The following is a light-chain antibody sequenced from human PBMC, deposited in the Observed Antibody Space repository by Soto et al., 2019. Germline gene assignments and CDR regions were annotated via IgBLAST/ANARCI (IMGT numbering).Light chain of an antibody. CDR3: SSYTTSTTGV. J-gene: IGLJ3*02. CDR2: DVS. V-gene: IGLV2-14*01. CDR1: SSDVGAYNY. Sequence: QSVLTQPASVSGSPGQSITISCTGTSSDVGAYNYVSWFQQHPGKAPRLIIYDVSNRTSGVSNRFSGSKSGNTASLTISGLQAEDEADYYCSSYTTSTTGVFGGGTKVTVL.